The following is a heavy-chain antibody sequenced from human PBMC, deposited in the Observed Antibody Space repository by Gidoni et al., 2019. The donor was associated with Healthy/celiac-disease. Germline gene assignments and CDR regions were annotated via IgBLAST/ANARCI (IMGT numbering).Heavy chain of an antibody. CDR3: AKPQGYYYDTSGYYLSLYFDY. Sequence: EVQLLESGGGLVQPGGSLRLSCAASGFTFSSYAIRWVRQAPGKGLEWVSAISGSGGFTYYADSVKGRFTISRDNSKNTLYLQMNSLRAEDTAVYYCAKPQGYYYDTSGYYLSLYFDYWGQGTLVTVSS. CDR2: ISGSGGFT. D-gene: IGHD3-22*01. J-gene: IGHJ4*02. V-gene: IGHV3-23*01. CDR1: GFTFSSYA.